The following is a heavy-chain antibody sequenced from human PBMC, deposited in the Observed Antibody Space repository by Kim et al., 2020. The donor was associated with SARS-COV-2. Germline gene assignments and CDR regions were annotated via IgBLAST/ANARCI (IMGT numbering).Heavy chain of an antibody. CDR3: ARGSCSSTNCYMDWFDP. D-gene: IGHD2-2*01. CDR2: MSYDGSNK. CDR1: RFTFSSYA. Sequence: GGSLRLSCAASRFTFSSYAMHWVRQAPGKGLEWVAVMSYDGSNKYYAYSVKGRFTISRDNAKNTLFLQMNSLRTEDTAVYYCARGSCSSTNCYMDWFDPWGQGTLVTLSS. J-gene: IGHJ5*02. V-gene: IGHV3-30*04.